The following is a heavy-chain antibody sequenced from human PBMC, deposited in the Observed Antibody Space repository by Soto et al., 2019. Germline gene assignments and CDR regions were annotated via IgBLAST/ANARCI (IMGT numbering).Heavy chain of an antibody. V-gene: IGHV1-18*01. D-gene: IGHD6-6*01. J-gene: IGHJ6*03. Sequence: QVQLLQSGAEVKKPGASVKVSCKASGYTFTNYGITWVRQAPGQGLEWMGWISAYNGDTHYTKRLQGRVTMTTEPSTSTAYMELRGLRSDDTAVYYCARVRQLGGYFYYYMDVWGKGTTVTVYS. CDR3: ARVRQLGGYFYYYMDV. CDR1: GYTFTNYG. CDR2: ISAYNGDT.